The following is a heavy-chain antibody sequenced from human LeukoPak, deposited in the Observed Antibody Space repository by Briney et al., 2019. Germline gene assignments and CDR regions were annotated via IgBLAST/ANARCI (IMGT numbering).Heavy chain of an antibody. CDR1: GFTFSSYA. Sequence: GGSLRLSCAASGFTFSSYAMSWVRQAPGKGLEWVSAIGASGDSTYYADSVKGRFTISRDNSKNTLYLQMNSLRAEDTAVYYCAKSSSWYHYYYGMDVWGQGTTVTVSS. D-gene: IGHD6-13*01. CDR2: IGASGDST. CDR3: AKSSSWYHYYYGMDV. J-gene: IGHJ6*02. V-gene: IGHV3-23*01.